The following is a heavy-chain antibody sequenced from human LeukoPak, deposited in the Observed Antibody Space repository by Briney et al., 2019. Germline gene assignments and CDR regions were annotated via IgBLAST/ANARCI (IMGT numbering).Heavy chain of an antibody. CDR3: ARDGVGYYDSSGYYYFQH. V-gene: IGHV1-2*02. J-gene: IGHJ1*01. CDR2: INPNSGGT. Sequence: ASVTVSCKASGYTFTGYYMHWVRQAPGQGLEWMGWINPNSGGTNYGQKFQGRVTMTRDTSISTAYMELSRLRSDDTAVYYCARDGVGYYDSSGYYYFQHWGQGTLVTVSS. D-gene: IGHD3-22*01. CDR1: GYTFTGYY.